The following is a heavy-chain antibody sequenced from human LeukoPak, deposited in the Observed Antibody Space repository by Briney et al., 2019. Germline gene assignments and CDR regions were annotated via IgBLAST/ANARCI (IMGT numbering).Heavy chain of an antibody. CDR1: GFTFSTSG. V-gene: IGHV3-23*01. J-gene: IGHJ4*02. CDR3: AKVSCGAFCGGV. CDR2: ISGGGYAI. Sequence: PGGSLRLSCAASGFTFSTSGMSWVRQAPGQGLEWVSSISGGGYAIDYADSVRGRFTISRDNSKNTLYLQLSSLRAEDTARYFCAKVSCGAFCGGVWGQGTLVTVSS. D-gene: IGHD2-21*01.